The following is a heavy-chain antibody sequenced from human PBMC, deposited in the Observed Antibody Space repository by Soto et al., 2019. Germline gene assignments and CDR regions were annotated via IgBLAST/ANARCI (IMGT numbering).Heavy chain of an antibody. CDR1: GGSITGDNYF. D-gene: IGHD1-26*01. J-gene: IGHJ3*02. CDR3: AIEVNSPATSDAFDI. Sequence: QVHLQESGPGLVKTSQTLSLTCTVSGGSITGDNYFWSWVRQHPEKGLEWIGYISYSGTTYYNPSLKSRVTISVDTSKNQFALSLISVTAADTAMYYCAIEVNSPATSDAFDIWGQGTVVTVSS. V-gene: IGHV4-31*03. CDR2: ISYSGTT.